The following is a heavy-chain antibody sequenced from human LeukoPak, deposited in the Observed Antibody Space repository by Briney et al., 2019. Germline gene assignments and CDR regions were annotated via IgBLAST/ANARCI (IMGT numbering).Heavy chain of an antibody. CDR2: LRPDGSDK. J-gene: IGHJ5*02. CDR3: ARDAYGDASES. D-gene: IGHD2-2*01. Sequence: GGSLRLSCAASVLTFSGYWMTWVRQAPGKGLEWVANLRPDGSDKYYADSVKGRFTISRDNAKNSLYLQMNGLRADDTAIYYCARDAYGDASESWGQGTLVTVSS. CDR1: VLTFSGYW. V-gene: IGHV3-7*01.